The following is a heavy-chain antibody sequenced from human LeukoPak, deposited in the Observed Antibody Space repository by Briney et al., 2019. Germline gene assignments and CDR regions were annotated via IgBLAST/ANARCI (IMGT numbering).Heavy chain of an antibody. V-gene: IGHV4-61*01. CDR2: IYYSGST. J-gene: IGHJ4*02. D-gene: IGHD3-10*01. CDR1: GGSITSSSYY. CDR3: ARDSHYYGSGSYYNPYFDY. Sequence: SETLSLTCTVSGGSITSSSYYWGWIRQPPGKGLEWIGYIYYSGSTNYNPSLKSRVTISVDTSKNQFSLKLSSVTAADTAVYYCARDSHYYGSGSYYNPYFDYWGQGTLVTVSS.